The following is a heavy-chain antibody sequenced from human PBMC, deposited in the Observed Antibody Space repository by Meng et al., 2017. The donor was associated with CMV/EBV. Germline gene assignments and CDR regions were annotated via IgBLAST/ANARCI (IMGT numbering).Heavy chain of an antibody. CDR1: GFTFSSYA. D-gene: IGHD3-22*01. CDR2: ISYEGSNK. V-gene: IGHV3-30-3*01. J-gene: IGHJ5*02. CDR3: ASLVVVITTSWFDP. Sequence: GESLKISCAASGFTFSSYAMHWVRQAPGKGLEWVAVISYEGSNKYYADSVKGRFTISRDNSKNTLYLQMNSLRAEDTAVYYCASLVVVITTSWFDPWGQGTLVTVSS.